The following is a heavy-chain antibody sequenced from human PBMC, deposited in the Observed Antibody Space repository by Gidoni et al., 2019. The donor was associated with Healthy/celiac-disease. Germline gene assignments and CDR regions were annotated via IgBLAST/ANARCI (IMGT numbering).Heavy chain of an antibody. D-gene: IGHD6-19*01. CDR3: AAFMYSSGWYTDY. Sequence: QLQLQESGPGLVKPSETLSLTCTVSGGSISSSSYYWGWIRQPPGKGLEWIGSIYDSGSTYYNPSLKSRVTISVDTSKNQFSLKLSSVTAADTAVYYCAAFMYSSGWYTDYWGQGTLVTVSS. V-gene: IGHV4-39*01. CDR1: GGSISSSSYY. CDR2: IYDSGST. J-gene: IGHJ4*02.